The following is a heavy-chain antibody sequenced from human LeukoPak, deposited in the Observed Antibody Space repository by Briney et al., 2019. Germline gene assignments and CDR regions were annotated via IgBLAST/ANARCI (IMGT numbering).Heavy chain of an antibody. J-gene: IGHJ4*02. CDR3: ARVPTKGATPWLYYFDY. CDR2: ISYDGSNK. V-gene: IGHV3-30-3*01. Sequence: SCKASGGTFSSYAMHWVRQAPGKGLEWVAVISYDGSNKYYADSVKGRFTISRDNSKNTLYLQMNSLRAEDTAVYYCARVPTKGATPWLYYFDYWGQGTLVTVSS. CDR1: GGTFSSYA. D-gene: IGHD5-12*01.